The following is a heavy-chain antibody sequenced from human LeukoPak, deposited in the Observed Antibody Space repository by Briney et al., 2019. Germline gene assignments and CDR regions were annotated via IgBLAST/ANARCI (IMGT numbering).Heavy chain of an antibody. Sequence: GGSLRLSCAASGFTFSSYGMHWVRQAPGKGLEWVAVIWYDGSNKYYADSVKGRFTISRDNSKNTLFLQMNSLRAEDTAVYYCAKAYYLNRDAFDIWGQGTMVTVSS. V-gene: IGHV3-33*06. CDR1: GFTFSSYG. J-gene: IGHJ3*02. CDR2: IWYDGSNK. D-gene: IGHD3-10*01. CDR3: AKAYYLNRDAFDI.